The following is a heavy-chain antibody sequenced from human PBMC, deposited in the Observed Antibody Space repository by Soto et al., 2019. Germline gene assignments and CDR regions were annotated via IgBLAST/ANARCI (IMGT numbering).Heavy chain of an antibody. Sequence: ASVRVSCKASGYTFTSYGISWVRQAPGQGLEWMGWISAYNGNTNYAQKLRGRVTMTTDTSTSTAYMELRSLRSDDTAVYYCARERDTDYGMDVWGQGTTVTVSS. V-gene: IGHV1-18*04. CDR3: ARERDTDYGMDV. CDR2: ISAYNGNT. J-gene: IGHJ6*02. D-gene: IGHD5-18*01. CDR1: GYTFTSYG.